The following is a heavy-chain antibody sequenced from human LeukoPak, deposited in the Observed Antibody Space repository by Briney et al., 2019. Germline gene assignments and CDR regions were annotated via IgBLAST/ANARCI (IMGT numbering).Heavy chain of an antibody. CDR2: ISSSGSTI. J-gene: IGHJ4*02. CDR3: ARTPSIVVPPPPL. CDR1: GFTFSDYY. D-gene: IGHD3-22*01. Sequence: GGSLRLSCAASGFTFSDYYMSWVRQAPGKGLEWLSYISSSGSTIYYADSVKGRFTISRDNAKNSLYLQMNSLRAEDTAVYYCARTPSIVVPPPPLWGQGTLVTVSS. V-gene: IGHV3-11*01.